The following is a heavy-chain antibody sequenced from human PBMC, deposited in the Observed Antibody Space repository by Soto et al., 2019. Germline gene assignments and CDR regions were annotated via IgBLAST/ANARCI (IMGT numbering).Heavy chain of an antibody. J-gene: IGHJ5*02. D-gene: IGHD3-9*01. CDR3: AGGSKQRLRYFDWSPNNWFDP. CDR2: IYYSGST. CDR1: GGSISSGDYY. V-gene: IGHV4-30-4*01. Sequence: PSETLSLTCTVSGGSISSGDYYWSWIRQPPGKGLEWIGYIYYSGSTYYNPSLKSRVIISVDTSKNQFSLKLSSVTAADTAVYYCAGGSKQRLRYFDWSPNNWFDPWGQGTLVTVSS.